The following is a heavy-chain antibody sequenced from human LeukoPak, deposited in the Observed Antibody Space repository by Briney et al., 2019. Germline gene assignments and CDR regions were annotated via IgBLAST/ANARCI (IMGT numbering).Heavy chain of an antibody. CDR2: ITGNGGTT. V-gene: IGHV3-23*01. J-gene: IGHJ4*02. CDR3: AREGPSIQSLGG. D-gene: IGHD3-3*02. CDR1: GFTFSNYG. Sequence: GGSLRLSCAVSGFTFSNYGMNWVRQAPGKGLEWVSGITGNGGTTYYADSVKGRFTISRDNAKNSLYLQMNSLRAEDTAVYYCAREGPSIQSLGGWGQGTLVTVSS.